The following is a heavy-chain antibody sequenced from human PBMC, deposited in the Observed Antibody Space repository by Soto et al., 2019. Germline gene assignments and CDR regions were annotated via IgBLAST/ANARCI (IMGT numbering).Heavy chain of an antibody. D-gene: IGHD3-22*01. CDR2: IWYDGSNK. Sequence: LRLSCAASGFTFSSYGMHWVRQAPGKGLEWVAVIWYDGSNKYYADSVKGRFTISRDNSKNTLYLQMNSLRAEDTAVYYCARDRAQDYYDSSGPDYWGQGTLVTVSS. V-gene: IGHV3-33*01. CDR1: GFTFSSYG. CDR3: ARDRAQDYYDSSGPDY. J-gene: IGHJ4*02.